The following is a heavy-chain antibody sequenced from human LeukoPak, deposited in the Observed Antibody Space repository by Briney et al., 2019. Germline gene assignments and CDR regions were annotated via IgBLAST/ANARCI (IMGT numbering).Heavy chain of an antibody. CDR1: SGSFSGYY. V-gene: IGHV4-34*01. Sequence: PSETLSLTCAVYSGSFSGYYWSWIRQPPGKGLEWIEEINHSGSTSHNPSLKSRVTISVDTSKNQFSLKLTSVTAADTALYYCARGDGRDGYKGKLDYWGQGTLVTVSS. J-gene: IGHJ4*02. D-gene: IGHD5-24*01. CDR2: INHSGST. CDR3: ARGDGRDGYKGKLDY.